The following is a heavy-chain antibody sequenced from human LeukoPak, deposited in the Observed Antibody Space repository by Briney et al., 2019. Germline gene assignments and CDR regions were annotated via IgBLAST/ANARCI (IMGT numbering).Heavy chain of an antibody. V-gene: IGHV1-69*13. CDR2: IIPIFGTA. J-gene: IGHJ3*02. D-gene: IGHD7-27*01. CDR3: ATELGFDAFDI. CDR1: GYTFTSYG. Sequence: ASVKVSCKASGYTFTSYGISWVRQAPGQGLEWMGGIIPIFGTANYAQKFQGRVTITADESTSTAYMELSSLRSEDTAVYYCATELGFDAFDIWGQGSMVTVSS.